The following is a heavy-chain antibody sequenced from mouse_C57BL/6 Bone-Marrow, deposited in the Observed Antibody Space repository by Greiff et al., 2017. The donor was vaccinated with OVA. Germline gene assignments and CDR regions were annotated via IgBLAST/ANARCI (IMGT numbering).Heavy chain of an antibody. CDR3: ASEDGSSVAGYFDV. CDR2: IHPNSGST. CDR1: GYTFTSYW. Sequence: QVQLQQPGAELVKPGASVKLSCKASGYTFTSYWMHWVKQSTGQGLEWIGMIHPNSGSTNYNEKFKSKATLTVDKSSSTASMQLSILTSGDSAVYYCASEDGSSVAGYFDVWGTWPTVTVSS. D-gene: IGHD1-1*01. V-gene: IGHV1-64*01. J-gene: IGHJ1*03.